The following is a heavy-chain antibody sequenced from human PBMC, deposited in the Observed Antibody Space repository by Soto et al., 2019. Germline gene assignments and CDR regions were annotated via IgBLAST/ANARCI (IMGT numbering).Heavy chain of an antibody. Sequence: QAQLMQSGAEVKKPGSSVRVSCKASGGTFSGYAINWVRQAPGQGLEWMGGIIPLFGKTDYGQKFQDRITIGADESTGTVYMDLRGLRSEDKAVYYCARDPRSITGTTSSEDFQHWGQGTLVSVSS. CDR2: IIPLFGKT. CDR3: ARDPRSITGTTSSEDFQH. D-gene: IGHD1-20*01. CDR1: GGTFSGYA. V-gene: IGHV1-69*01. J-gene: IGHJ1*01.